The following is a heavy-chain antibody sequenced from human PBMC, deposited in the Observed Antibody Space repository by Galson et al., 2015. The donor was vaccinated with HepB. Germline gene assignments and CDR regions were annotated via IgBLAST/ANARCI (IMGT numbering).Heavy chain of an antibody. Sequence: SVKVSCKASGYSFESYGITWVRQAPGQGLEWMGWISVYNGNTDYAQKVQDRVTMTTDTSTSTAYMELRSLRSDDTAVYYCMRDAPWNNRWFHAASDGFDMWGQGTVVTVSS. D-gene: IGHD1/OR15-1a*01. V-gene: IGHV1-18*04. CDR1: GYSFESYG. J-gene: IGHJ3*02. CDR2: ISVYNGNT. CDR3: MRDAPWNNRWFHAASDGFDM.